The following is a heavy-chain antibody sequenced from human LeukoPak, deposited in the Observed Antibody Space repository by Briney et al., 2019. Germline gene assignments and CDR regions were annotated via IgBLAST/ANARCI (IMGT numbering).Heavy chain of an antibody. J-gene: IGHJ4*02. CDR1: GITFSIYA. V-gene: IGHV1-69*05. CDR3: ARVTAAGILDF. Sequence: GSSVKVSCNGSGITFSIYALNWVRQAPGQGLEWMGGLIPMFREPKYAQKFQGRLSLTTDQSTSTAYMELSSLESDDTAVYFCARVTAAGILDFWAQGTLVIVSS. D-gene: IGHD6-13*01. CDR2: LIPMFREP.